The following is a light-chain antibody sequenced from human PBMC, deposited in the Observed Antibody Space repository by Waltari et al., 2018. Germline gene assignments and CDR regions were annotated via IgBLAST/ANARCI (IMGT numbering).Light chain of an antibody. CDR3: QQYHSFSRFA. CDR1: QRITTW. V-gene: IGKV1-5*03. CDR2: KAS. J-gene: IGKJ3*01. Sequence: DIQMTQSPSTLSASVGDRVTITCRASQRITTWLAWYQQKPGRAPKLLIYKASTLQSGVPSRFSASGSGTEFTLTISSLQPDDFATYYCQQYHSFSRFAFGPGTKVHPK.